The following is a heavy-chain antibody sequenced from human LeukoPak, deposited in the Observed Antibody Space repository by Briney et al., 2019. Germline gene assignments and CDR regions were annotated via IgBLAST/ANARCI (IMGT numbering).Heavy chain of an antibody. Sequence: SETLSLTCTVSGGSISSGGYSWSWIRQHPGKGLEWIGYIYYSGSTYYNPSLKSRVTISVDTSKNQFSLKLSSVTAADTAVNYCARERGIAAAGYFDYWGQGTLVTVSS. V-gene: IGHV4-31*03. J-gene: IGHJ4*02. CDR2: IYYSGST. CDR1: GGSISSGGYS. D-gene: IGHD6-13*01. CDR3: ARERGIAAAGYFDY.